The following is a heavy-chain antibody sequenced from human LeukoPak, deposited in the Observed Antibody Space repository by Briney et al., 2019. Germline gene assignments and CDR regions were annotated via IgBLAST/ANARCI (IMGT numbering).Heavy chain of an antibody. D-gene: IGHD3-16*02. CDR2: INTHTGNP. CDR3: ARGDRMITFEGIIVDDAFDI. V-gene: IGHV7-4-1*02. Sequence: ASVKVSCKASGYTFTNYAMHWVRQAPGQGLEWMEWINTHTGNPTYAQGFTGLFVFSLDTSVSTAHLQISSLKAEDTAVYYCARGDRMITFEGIIVDDAFDIWGQGTMVIVSS. CDR1: GYTFTNYA. J-gene: IGHJ3*02.